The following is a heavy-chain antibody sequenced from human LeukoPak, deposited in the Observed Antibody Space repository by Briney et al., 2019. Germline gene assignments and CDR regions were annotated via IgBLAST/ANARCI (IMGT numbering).Heavy chain of an antibody. J-gene: IGHJ6*02. CDR3: ARARDGDYYYYGMDV. CDR1: GVTFSDYY. V-gene: IGHV3-11*01. D-gene: IGHD4-17*01. Sequence: GGSLRLSCAGSGVTFSDYYMSWIRHAPGKGLEWVSYITSSGSTIYYADSVKGRFTISRDNAKNSLYLQMNSLRAEDTAVYYCARARDGDYYYYGMDVWGQGTTVTVSS. CDR2: ITSSGSTI.